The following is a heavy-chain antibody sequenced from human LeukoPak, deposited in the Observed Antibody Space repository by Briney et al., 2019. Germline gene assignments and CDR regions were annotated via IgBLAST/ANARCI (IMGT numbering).Heavy chain of an antibody. CDR1: GGSISSSSYY. V-gene: IGHV4-39*07. Sequence: SETLSLTCTVSGGSISSSSYYWGWIRQPPGKGLEWIGSIYYSGSTYYNPSLKSRVTISVDTSKNQFSLKLSSVTAADTAVYYCATEDWRWLQSYGPRAPYPTYGMDVWGQGTTVTVSS. D-gene: IGHD5-24*01. J-gene: IGHJ6*02. CDR3: ATEDWRWLQSYGPRAPYPTYGMDV. CDR2: IYYSGST.